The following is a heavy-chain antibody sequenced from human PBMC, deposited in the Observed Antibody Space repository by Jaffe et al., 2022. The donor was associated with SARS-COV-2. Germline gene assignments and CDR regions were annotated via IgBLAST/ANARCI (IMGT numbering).Heavy chain of an antibody. CDR3: AQGSGSGSFSFRYFDY. CDR2: IGWNSGRI. CDR1: GFNFDDYA. J-gene: IGHJ4*02. Sequence: EVQLVESGGGLVQPGRSLRLSCAASGFNFDDYAMHWVRQAPGKGLEWVSSIGWNSGRIGYADSVKGRFTISRDNAKNSLYLQMNSLRAEDTALYYCAQGSGSGSFSFRYFDYWGQGTLVTVSS. D-gene: IGHD3-10*01. V-gene: IGHV3-9*01.